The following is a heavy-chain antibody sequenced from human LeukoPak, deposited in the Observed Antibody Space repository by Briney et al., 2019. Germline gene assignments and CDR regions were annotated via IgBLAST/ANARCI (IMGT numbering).Heavy chain of an antibody. J-gene: IGHJ4*02. Sequence: PGGSLRLSCAASGFNFSNYAMTWVRQAPGKGLEWVSGVTGSSSNTYYADSVKGRFTISRDNSKNMLYLEMNSLRVEDTAIYYCAKERSSSTSCSNYWGRGTLVTVSS. D-gene: IGHD2-2*01. CDR3: AKERSSSTSCSNY. CDR1: GFNFSNYA. CDR2: VTGSSSNT. V-gene: IGHV3-23*01.